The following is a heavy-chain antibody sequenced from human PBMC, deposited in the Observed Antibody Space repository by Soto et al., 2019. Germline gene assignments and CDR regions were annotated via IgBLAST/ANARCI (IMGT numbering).Heavy chain of an antibody. Sequence: SETLSLTCAVYGGSFSGYYWSWIRQPPGKGLEWIGEINHSGSTNYNPSLKSRVTISVDTSKNQFSLKLSSVTAADTAVYYCARGPRGAMGYYYYYGMDVWGQGTTVTVSS. CDR1: GGSFSGYY. V-gene: IGHV4-34*01. CDR2: INHSGST. D-gene: IGHD3-10*01. CDR3: ARGPRGAMGYYYYYGMDV. J-gene: IGHJ6*02.